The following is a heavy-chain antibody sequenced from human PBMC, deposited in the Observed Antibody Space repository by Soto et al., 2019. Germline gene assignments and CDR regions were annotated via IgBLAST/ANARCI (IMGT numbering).Heavy chain of an antibody. CDR1: GFTFSSYS. CDR2: ISSSSSTI. Sequence: EVQLVESGGGLVQPGGSLRLSCAASGFTFSSYSMNWVRQAPGKGLEWVSYISSSSSTIYYADSVKGRFTISRDNAKNSLYLQMNSLREDDTAVYYFARDHTQARTTVVLWSNYYGMDVWGQGITVTVSS. V-gene: IGHV3-48*02. J-gene: IGHJ6*02. D-gene: IGHD4-4*01. CDR3: ARDHTQARTTVVLWSNYYGMDV.